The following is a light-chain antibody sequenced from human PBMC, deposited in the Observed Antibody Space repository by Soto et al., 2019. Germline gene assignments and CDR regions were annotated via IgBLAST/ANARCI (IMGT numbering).Light chain of an antibody. J-gene: IGLJ2*01. Sequence: QSALTQPASVSGSPGKSITISCTGTSSDIGGYDYVCWYQQRPGKAPKLIIYDVTNRPSGVSNRFSASKSGNTASLSISGLQAEDEADYYCSSYTSSSTVVFGGGTKLTVL. CDR3: SSYTSSSTVV. CDR2: DVT. CDR1: SSDIGGYDY. V-gene: IGLV2-14*01.